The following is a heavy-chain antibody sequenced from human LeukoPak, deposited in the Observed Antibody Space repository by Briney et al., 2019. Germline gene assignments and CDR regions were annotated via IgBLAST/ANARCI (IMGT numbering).Heavy chain of an antibody. J-gene: IGHJ4*02. CDR3: ARVNAHYYDSSGYGFDY. D-gene: IGHD3-22*01. CDR1: GGSFSGYY. V-gene: IGHV4-34*12. Sequence: PSETLSLTCAVYGGSFSGYYWSWIRQPPGKGLEWIGEIIHRGSTNYNPSLKSRLTISVDTSKNQFSLKLSSVTAADTAVYYCARVNAHYYDSSGYGFDYWGQGTLVTVSS. CDR2: IIHRGST.